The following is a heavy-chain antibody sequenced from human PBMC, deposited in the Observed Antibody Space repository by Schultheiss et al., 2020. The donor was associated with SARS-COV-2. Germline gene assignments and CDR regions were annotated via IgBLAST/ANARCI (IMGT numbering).Heavy chain of an antibody. J-gene: IGHJ6*02. CDR3: ARRSYGDYVRDYYGMDV. CDR2: INPSGGST. CDR1: GYTFTGYY. D-gene: IGHD4-17*01. Sequence: ASVKVSCKASGYTFTGYYMHWVRQAPGQGLEWMGIINPSGGSTSYAQKFQGRVTMTRDTSTSTVYMELSSLRSEDTAVYYCARRSYGDYVRDYYGMDVWGQGTTVTVSS. V-gene: IGHV1-46*01.